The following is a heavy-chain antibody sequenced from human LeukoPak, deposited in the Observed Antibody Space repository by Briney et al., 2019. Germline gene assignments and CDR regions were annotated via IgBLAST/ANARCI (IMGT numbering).Heavy chain of an antibody. CDR3: ARDRGSSSMWWFDP. CDR2: MNPNSGNT. Sequence: GASVKVSCKASGYTFTSYDINWVRQATGQGLEWMGWMNPNSGNTGYAQKFQGRVTITRNSSISTAYMELSSLRSEDTAVYYCARDRGSSSMWWFDPWGQGTLVTVSS. D-gene: IGHD6-6*01. J-gene: IGHJ5*02. V-gene: IGHV1-8*03. CDR1: GYTFTSYD.